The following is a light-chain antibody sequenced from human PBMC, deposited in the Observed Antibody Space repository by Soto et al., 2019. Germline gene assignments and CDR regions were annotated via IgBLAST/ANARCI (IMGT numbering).Light chain of an antibody. V-gene: IGKV3-11*01. CDR3: QHRHNWPIT. CDR2: DTS. CDR1: QTIRGL. J-gene: IGKJ5*01. Sequence: EIVLTQSPATLSLSPGERATLSCRTSQTIRGLLNWYQQRPGQAPRLLIYDTSNRATDIPARFSGSGSGTDFILTISSLYPEDFGVYFCQHRHNWPITVGQGTRLDIK.